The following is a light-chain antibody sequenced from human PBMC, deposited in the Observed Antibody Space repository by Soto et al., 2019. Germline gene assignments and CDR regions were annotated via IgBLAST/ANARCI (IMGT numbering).Light chain of an antibody. J-gene: IGKJ4*01. CDR2: AAS. CDR3: KKYNSACLT. V-gene: IGKV1-27*01. CDR1: QGIGVY. Sequence: GDRVTITCRASQGIGVYLAWFQQKPGKVPKLLIYAASALQSGVPSRFSGSGSGTDFTLTISSLQPEDIATYYCKKYNSACLTFGGGTRVEIK.